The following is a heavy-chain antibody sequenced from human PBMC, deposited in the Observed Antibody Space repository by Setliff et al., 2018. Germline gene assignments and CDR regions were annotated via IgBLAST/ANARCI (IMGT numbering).Heavy chain of an antibody. J-gene: IGHJ4*02. D-gene: IGHD1-26*01. CDR3: ARHLGPWDPVDY. CDR2: VFYGGNT. CDR1: GASTTTYY. V-gene: IGHV4-59*08. Sequence: SETLSLTCEVSGASTTTYYWCWIRQPPGKGLEWIGYVFYGGNTKFNPPLKSRASISVDTTKNQFSLRLISVTAADTAIYYCARHLGPWDPVDYWGPGTLVTVSS.